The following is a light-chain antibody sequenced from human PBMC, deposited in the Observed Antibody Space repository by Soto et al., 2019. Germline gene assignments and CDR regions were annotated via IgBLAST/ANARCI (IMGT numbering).Light chain of an antibody. CDR2: RNH. CDR3: AAWDDSLRAVV. J-gene: IGLJ2*01. CDR1: TSNIGTYA. V-gene: IGLV1-44*01. Sequence: QSVLTQSPSASGTPGQRVTFSCSGSTSNIGTYAVNWYQQLPGTAPTLLIFRNHQRPSGVPDRFSGSKSGTSASLAISGPQSADEADYYCAAWDDSLRAVVFGGGTKLTVL.